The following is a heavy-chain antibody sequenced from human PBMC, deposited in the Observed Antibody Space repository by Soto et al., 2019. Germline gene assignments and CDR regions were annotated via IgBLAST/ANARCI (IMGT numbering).Heavy chain of an antibody. CDR3: ARRPRPRFDL. D-gene: IGHD6-6*01. CDR1: GGSFSGYY. V-gene: IGHV4-34*01. CDR2: IDHSGGT. Sequence: QVQLQQWGAGLLKPSETLSLTCGVYGGSFSGYYWSWIRQPPGKGLEWIGEIDHSGGTNYNPSLKSRITISVDTSKNQFSLNLTSVTAADTAVYYCARRPRPRFDLWGQGTLVTVSS. J-gene: IGHJ5*02.